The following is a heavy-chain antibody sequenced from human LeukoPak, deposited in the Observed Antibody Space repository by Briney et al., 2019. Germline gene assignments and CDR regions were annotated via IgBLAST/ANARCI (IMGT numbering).Heavy chain of an antibody. CDR3: VKDRCDRATCPEV. V-gene: IGHV3-23*01. J-gene: IGHJ4*02. CDR2: ISNSGDST. CDR1: GFTFSTYA. D-gene: IGHD1-14*01. Sequence: GGSLRLSCAASGFTFSTYAMSWVRQAPGEGVQWGSGISNSGDSTYYLDSVKGRFTISRDNSKNTLHLQMSSLRAEDTALYYCVKDRCDRATCPEVWGQGTLVTVSS.